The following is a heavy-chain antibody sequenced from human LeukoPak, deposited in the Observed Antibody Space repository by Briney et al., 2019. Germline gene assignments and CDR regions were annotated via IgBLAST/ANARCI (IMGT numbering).Heavy chain of an antibody. CDR2: IIPILGIA. D-gene: IGHD3-22*01. Sequence: SVRVSCKASGGTFSSYTISWVRQAPGQGLEWMGRIIPILGIANYAQKFQGRVTITADKSTSTAYMELSSLRSEDTAVYYCARDMLEGYYDSSGYFGYWGQGTLVTVSS. J-gene: IGHJ4*02. CDR1: GGTFSSYT. CDR3: ARDMLEGYYDSSGYFGY. V-gene: IGHV1-69*04.